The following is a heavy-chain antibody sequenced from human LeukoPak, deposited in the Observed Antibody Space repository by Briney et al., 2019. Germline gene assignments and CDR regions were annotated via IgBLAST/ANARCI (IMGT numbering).Heavy chain of an antibody. CDR2: IKQDGSEE. CDR1: GFTFSSYW. D-gene: IGHD1-14*01. Sequence: RGGSLRLSCAASGFTFSSYWMSWVRQAPGKGLEWVANIKQDGSEEYYVDSVKGRFTISRDNAKNSLYLQMNSLRAEDTAVYYCARGPDPEELDAFDIWGQGTMVTVSS. CDR3: ARGPDPEELDAFDI. V-gene: IGHV3-7*03. J-gene: IGHJ3*02.